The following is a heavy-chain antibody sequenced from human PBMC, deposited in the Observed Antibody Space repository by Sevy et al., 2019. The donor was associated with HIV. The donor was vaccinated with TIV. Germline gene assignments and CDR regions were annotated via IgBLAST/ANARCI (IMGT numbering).Heavy chain of an antibody. CDR2: IIPIFGTA. D-gene: IGHD6-13*01. CDR1: GGTFSSYA. Sequence: ASVKVSCKASGGTFSSYAISWVRQAPGQGLEWMGGIIPIFGTANYAQMFQGRVTITADESTSTAYMELSSLRSEDTAVYYCARVKLAAAGTFDYWGQGTLVTVSS. CDR3: ARVKLAAAGTFDY. V-gene: IGHV1-69*13. J-gene: IGHJ4*02.